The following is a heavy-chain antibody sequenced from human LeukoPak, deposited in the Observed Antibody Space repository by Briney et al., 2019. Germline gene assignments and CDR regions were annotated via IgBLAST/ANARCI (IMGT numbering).Heavy chain of an antibody. Sequence: GGSLRLSCVASGLTFTTYWMHWVRQAPGKGLVWVSRINGDGSNSNYADSVKGRFTISRDNARNTLYLQMNGLRAEDTALYYCARTSPTSHFDFWGQGTLVTVSS. CDR1: GLTFTTYW. V-gene: IGHV3-74*01. D-gene: IGHD3-16*01. CDR2: INGDGSNS. J-gene: IGHJ4*02. CDR3: ARTSPTSHFDF.